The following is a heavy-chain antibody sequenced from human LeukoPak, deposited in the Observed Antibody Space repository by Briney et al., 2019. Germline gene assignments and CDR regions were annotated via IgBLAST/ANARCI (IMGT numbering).Heavy chain of an antibody. CDR2: IYPGDSDT. J-gene: IGHJ4*02. V-gene: IGHV5-51*01. CDR3: ARLPTLTGYIDY. CDR1: GNSFTTYW. D-gene: IGHD3-9*01. Sequence: GESLKISCKDSGNSFTTYWIGWVRQMPGKCLEWMGIIYPGDSDTRYSPSFQGQVTFSADKSISTAYLQWSRLKASDTAMYYCARLPTLTGYIDYWGQGTLVTVSS.